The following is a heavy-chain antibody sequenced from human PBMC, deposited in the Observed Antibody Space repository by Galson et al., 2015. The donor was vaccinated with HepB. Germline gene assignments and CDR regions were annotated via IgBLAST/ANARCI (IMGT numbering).Heavy chain of an antibody. J-gene: IGHJ6*02. CDR3: ARDGSLLNDFWSGSPLRYQYYGMDV. CDR1: GYTFTSYG. D-gene: IGHD3-3*01. V-gene: IGHV1-18*04. CDR2: ISAYNVNT. Sequence: SVKVSCKASGYTFTSYGISWVRQAPGQGLEWMGWISAYNVNTNYAQKLQGRVTMTTDTSTSTAYMELRSLRSDDTAVYYCARDGSLLNDFWSGSPLRYQYYGMDVWGQGTTVTVSS.